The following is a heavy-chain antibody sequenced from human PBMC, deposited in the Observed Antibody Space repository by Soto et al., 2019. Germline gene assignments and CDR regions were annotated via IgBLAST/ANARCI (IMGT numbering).Heavy chain of an antibody. Sequence: QVQLVQSGAEVKKPGSSMKVSCKASGGTFSSYAFSWVRQAPGQGLEWLGGIIPVFGTSNYAQKFQGRVTITADESTSTAYMELSSLRSEDTAVYYCASLPMHSSGWYAFDSWGQGTLVTVSS. CDR3: ASLPMHSSGWYAFDS. CDR2: IIPVFGTS. J-gene: IGHJ4*02. D-gene: IGHD6-19*01. CDR1: GGTFSSYA. V-gene: IGHV1-69*12.